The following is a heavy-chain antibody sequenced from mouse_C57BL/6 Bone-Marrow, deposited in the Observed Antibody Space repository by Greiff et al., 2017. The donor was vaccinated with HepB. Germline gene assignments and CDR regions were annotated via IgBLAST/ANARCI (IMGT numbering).Heavy chain of an antibody. V-gene: IGHV5-4*01. CDR3: AREGSFYYYGSSYFWYFDV. J-gene: IGHJ1*03. Sequence: EVQLQESGGGLVKPGGSLKLSCAASGFTFSSYAMSWVRQTPEKRLEWVATISDGGSYTYYPDNVKGRFTISRDNAKNNLYLQMGHLKSEDTAMYYCAREGSFYYYGSSYFWYFDVWGTGTTVTVSS. D-gene: IGHD1-1*01. CDR2: ISDGGSYT. CDR1: GFTFSSYA.